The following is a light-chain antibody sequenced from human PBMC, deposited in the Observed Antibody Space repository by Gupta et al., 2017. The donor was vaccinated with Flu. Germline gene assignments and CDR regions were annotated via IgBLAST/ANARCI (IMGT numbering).Light chain of an antibody. CDR3: QQQDNLPRT. CDR2: AAS. CDR1: QEISKY. J-gene: IGKJ1*01. Sequence: DIQMTQSPSSMSASVGDRVTITCQARQEISKYLYWYQQKPGKAPNLLIYAASKSDKGIPSRFSGGASGTNFTFTINIRPPEDTAKYYCQQQDNLPRTFGHGTRVEIK. V-gene: IGKV1-33*01.